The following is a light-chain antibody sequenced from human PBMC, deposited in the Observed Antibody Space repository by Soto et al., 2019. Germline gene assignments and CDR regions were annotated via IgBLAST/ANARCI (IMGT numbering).Light chain of an antibody. V-gene: IGLV1-40*01. CDR1: SSNIGASYD. J-gene: IGLJ3*02. CDR2: RDT. CDR3: SSYTSSTTLV. Sequence: QPVLTQPPSVSGAPGQRVTISCTGSSSNIGASYDVHWYQQIRGAAPKLLIYRDTNRPSGIPNRFSGSKSGTSASLAITGLQAEDEAEYYCSSYTSSTTLVFGGGTKLTVL.